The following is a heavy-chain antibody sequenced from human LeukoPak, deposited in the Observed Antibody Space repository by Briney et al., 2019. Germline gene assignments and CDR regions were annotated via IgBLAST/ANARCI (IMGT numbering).Heavy chain of an antibody. V-gene: IGHV4-59*01. Sequence: SETLSLTCTVSGGSISSYYWSWIRQPPGKGLEWIGYIYYSGTTTYNPSLKSRVTISVDTSKNQFSLKLSSVTAADTAVYYCARGHRSYYYYVDVWGKGTTVTVSS. CDR3: ARGHRSYYYYVDV. CDR2: IYYSGTT. J-gene: IGHJ6*03. CDR1: GGSISSYY.